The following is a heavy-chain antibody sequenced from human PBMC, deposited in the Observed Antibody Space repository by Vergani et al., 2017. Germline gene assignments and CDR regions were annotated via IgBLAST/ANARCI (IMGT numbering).Heavy chain of an antibody. Sequence: EVQLVESGGGLVQPGGSLRLSCAASGFTFSSYWMSWVRQAPGKGLEWVANKKQDGSEKYYVDSVKGRFTISRDNAKNSLYLQMNSLRAEDTAVYYCAREGDYYDSSGYYYSYYMDVWGKGTTVTVSS. V-gene: IGHV3-7*01. CDR1: GFTFSSYW. CDR3: AREGDYYDSSGYYYSYYMDV. D-gene: IGHD3-22*01. CDR2: KKQDGSEK. J-gene: IGHJ6*03.